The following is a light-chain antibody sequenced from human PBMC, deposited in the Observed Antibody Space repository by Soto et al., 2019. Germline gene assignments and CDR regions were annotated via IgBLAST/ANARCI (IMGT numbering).Light chain of an antibody. Sequence: QSVLTQPPSVSGAPGQRVTIACTGSNSNIGAGYDVHWYRHFPGAAPKLLLSGNSHRPSGVPDRFSGSKSGTSASRAITGLQAEDEADYYCQSYDNSPSTYVFGTGTKVTVL. CDR2: GNS. CDR3: QSYDNSPSTYV. CDR1: NSNIGAGYD. V-gene: IGLV1-40*01. J-gene: IGLJ1*01.